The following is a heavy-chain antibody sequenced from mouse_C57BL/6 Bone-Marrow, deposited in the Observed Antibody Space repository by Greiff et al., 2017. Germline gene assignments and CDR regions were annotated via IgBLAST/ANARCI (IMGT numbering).Heavy chain of an antibody. J-gene: IGHJ2*01. Sequence: EVKLQESGPGLVKPSQSLSLTCSVTGYSITSGYYWNWIRQFPGNKLEWMGYISYDGSNNYNPSLKNRISITRDTSKNQFFLKLNSVTTEDTATYYCARQYYGLYYWGQGTTLTVSS. D-gene: IGHD1-1*01. CDR1: GYSITSGYY. CDR2: ISYDGSN. V-gene: IGHV3-6*01. CDR3: ARQYYGLYY.